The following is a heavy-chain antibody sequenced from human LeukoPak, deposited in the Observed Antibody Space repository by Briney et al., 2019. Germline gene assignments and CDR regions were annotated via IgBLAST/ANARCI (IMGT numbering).Heavy chain of an antibody. Sequence: SETLSLTCTVSGGSISSYYWSWIRQPPGKGLEWIGYIYYSGSTNYNPSLKSRVTISLDTSKNQFSLKLSSVTAADTAVYYCARHSAAAGPFDYWGQGTLDTVSS. CDR3: ARHSAAAGPFDY. CDR1: GGSISSYY. D-gene: IGHD6-13*01. CDR2: IYYSGST. V-gene: IGHV4-59*01. J-gene: IGHJ4*02.